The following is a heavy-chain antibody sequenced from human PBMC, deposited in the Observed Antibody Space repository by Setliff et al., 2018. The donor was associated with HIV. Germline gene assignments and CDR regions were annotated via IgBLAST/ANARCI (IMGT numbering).Heavy chain of an antibody. CDR3: ARTLPQYTNLFDY. CDR2: IVPILNTG. J-gene: IGHJ4*02. D-gene: IGHD5-18*01. CDR1: GGTFRSHE. V-gene: IGHV1-69*13. Sequence: SVKVSCKASGGTFRSHEISWVRQAPGQGLEWMGGIVPILNTGNYAPKFQGRVTITADESTTTAYMELSSLRSEDTAVYYCARTLPQYTNLFDYWGQGTLVTVSS.